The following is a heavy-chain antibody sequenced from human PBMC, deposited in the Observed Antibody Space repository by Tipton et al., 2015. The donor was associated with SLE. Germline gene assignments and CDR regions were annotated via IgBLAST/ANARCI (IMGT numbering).Heavy chain of an antibody. V-gene: IGHV4-39*01. CDR1: GDSINTSSYY. D-gene: IGHD3-9*01. CDR2: VFYSGST. CDR3: ARRHYDSLTGCHCVGWFDP. Sequence: GLVKPSDTLSLSCAVSGDSINTSSYYWGWIRQSPEKGLEWIGSVFYSGSTYYNPSLGSRVTLSIDKSNNQFSLKLTSVTASDTAVYYGARRHYDSLTGCHCVGWFDPWGQGTLVTVSS. J-gene: IGHJ5*02.